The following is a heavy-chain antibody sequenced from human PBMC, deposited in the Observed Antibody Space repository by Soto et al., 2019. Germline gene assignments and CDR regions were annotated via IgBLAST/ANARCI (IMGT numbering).Heavy chain of an antibody. Sequence: GGSLRLSCAASGFTFSSYGMHWVRQAPGKGLEWVAVISYDGSNKCYADSVKGRFTISRDNSKNTLYLQMNSLRAEDTAVYYCAKKRDGYNYYYYYGTDVWGQGTTVTVSS. CDR3: AKKRDGYNYYYYYGTDV. D-gene: IGHD5-12*01. CDR2: ISYDGSNK. V-gene: IGHV3-30*18. CDR1: GFTFSSYG. J-gene: IGHJ6*02.